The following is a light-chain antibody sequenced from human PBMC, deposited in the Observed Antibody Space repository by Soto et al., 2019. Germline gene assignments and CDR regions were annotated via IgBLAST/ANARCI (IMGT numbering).Light chain of an antibody. Sequence: EIVLTQSPGTLSLSPGERATLSCRASQSVPKDYLAWYQHKPGQAPRLLIHDASSRATGIPDRFSGSGSGTDFTLTISRLEPEDFAVYYCKQCSISPLTFGGGTKVEIK. J-gene: IGKJ4*01. CDR2: DAS. CDR1: QSVPKDY. CDR3: KQCSISPLT. V-gene: IGKV3-20*01.